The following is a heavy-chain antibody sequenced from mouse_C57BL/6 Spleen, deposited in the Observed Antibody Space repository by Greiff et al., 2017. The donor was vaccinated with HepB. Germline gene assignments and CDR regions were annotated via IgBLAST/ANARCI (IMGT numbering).Heavy chain of an antibody. J-gene: IGHJ1*03. D-gene: IGHD4-1*01. Sequence: EVQVVESGGGLVQPGGSLKLSCAASGFTFSDYYMYWVRQTPEKRLEWVAYISNGGGSTYYPDTVKGRFTLSRDNAKNTLYLQMSRLKSEDTAMYYCARRNWDGWYFDVWGTGTTVTVSS. V-gene: IGHV5-12*01. CDR1: GFTFSDYY. CDR2: ISNGGGST. CDR3: ARRNWDGWYFDV.